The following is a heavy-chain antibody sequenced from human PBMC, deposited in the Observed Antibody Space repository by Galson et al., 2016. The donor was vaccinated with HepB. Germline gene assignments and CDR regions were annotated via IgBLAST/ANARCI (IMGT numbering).Heavy chain of an antibody. CDR1: GGTISSYDLY. CDR2: IYASGIA. Sequence: TLSLTCSFSGGTISSYDLYWSWIRQPAGKGLEWIGRIYASGIAHYNPSLKSRVSMSIDTSEDQVSLKLTSVTAADTAVYYCAREFTYWGPGTLVTVSS. CDR3: AREFTY. J-gene: IGHJ4*02. V-gene: IGHV4-61*02.